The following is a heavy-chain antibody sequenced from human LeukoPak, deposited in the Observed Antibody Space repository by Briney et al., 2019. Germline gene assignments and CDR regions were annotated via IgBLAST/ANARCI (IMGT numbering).Heavy chain of an antibody. J-gene: IGHJ4*02. D-gene: IGHD3-10*01. V-gene: IGHV4-34*01. CDR1: GGSFSGYY. Sequence: PSETLSLTCAVYGGSFSGYYWSWIRQPPGKGLEWIGEINHSGSTNYNPSLKSRVTISVDTSKNQFSLKLSLVAAADTAGYYCLRMGGPLLWFGVFEKYLDNWGQRNLGSASP. CDR3: LRMGGPLLWFGVFEKYLDN. CDR2: INHSGST.